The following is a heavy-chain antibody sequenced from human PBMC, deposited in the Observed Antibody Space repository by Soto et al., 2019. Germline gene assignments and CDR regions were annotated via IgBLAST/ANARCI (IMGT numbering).Heavy chain of an antibody. CDR2: IYYSGST. V-gene: IGHV4-59*01. Sequence: SETLSLTCTVSGGSISSYYWRWIRQPPGKGLEWIGYIYYSGSTNYNPSLTSRVTISVDTSKNQFSLKLSSVTAADTAVYYCARDSSSCNFYYYGMHVWGQGNMVNVAS. J-gene: IGHJ6*02. CDR1: GGSISSYY. D-gene: IGHD6-13*01. CDR3: ARDSSSCNFYYYGMHV.